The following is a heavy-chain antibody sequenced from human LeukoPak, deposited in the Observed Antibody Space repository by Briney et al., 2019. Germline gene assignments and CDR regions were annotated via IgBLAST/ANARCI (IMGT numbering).Heavy chain of an antibody. CDR3: ARHVSYCGGDCSKNPIFDY. D-gene: IGHD2-21*02. V-gene: IGHV5-51*01. J-gene: IGHJ4*02. CDR2: TYPGDSDT. Sequence: GESLKISCKGSGYSFTSYWIGWVRQMPGKGLEWMGITYPGDSDTRYSPSFQGQVTISADKSISTAYLQWSSLKASDTAMYYCARHVSYCGGDCSKNPIFDYWGQGTLVTVSS. CDR1: GYSFTSYW.